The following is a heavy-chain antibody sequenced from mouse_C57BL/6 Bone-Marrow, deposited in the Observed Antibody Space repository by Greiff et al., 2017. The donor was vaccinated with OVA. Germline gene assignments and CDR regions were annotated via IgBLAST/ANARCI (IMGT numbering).Heavy chain of an antibody. CDR3: ARLDEIYDGYYWYFDV. CDR1: GYTFTDYY. D-gene: IGHD2-3*01. V-gene: IGHV1-19*01. Sequence: EVQLVESGPVLVKPGASVKMSCKASGYTFTDYYMNWVKQSHGKSLEWIGVINPYNGGTSYNQKFKGKATLTVDKSSSTAYMELNSLTSEDSAVYYCARLDEIYDGYYWYFDVWGTGTTVTVSS. CDR2: INPYNGGT. J-gene: IGHJ1*03.